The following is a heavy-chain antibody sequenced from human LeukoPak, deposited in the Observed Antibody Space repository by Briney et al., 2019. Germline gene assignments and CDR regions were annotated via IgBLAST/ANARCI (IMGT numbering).Heavy chain of an antibody. J-gene: IGHJ4*02. V-gene: IGHV3-21*04. CDR1: GFTFSSYS. D-gene: IGHD3-16*01. CDR2: ISSSSSYI. Sequence: GGSLRLSCAASGFTFSSYSMNWVRQAPGKGLEWVSSISSSSSYIYYADSVKGRFTISRDNAKNTLYLQMNSLRAEDTAVYYCAEGRRGRHLDYFDYWGQGTLITVSS. CDR3: AEGRRGRHLDYFDY.